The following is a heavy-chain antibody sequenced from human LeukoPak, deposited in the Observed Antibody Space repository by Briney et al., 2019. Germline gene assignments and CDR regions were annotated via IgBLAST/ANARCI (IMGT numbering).Heavy chain of an antibody. V-gene: IGHV1-46*01. J-gene: IGHJ4*02. CDR3: ARDQEGLDY. CDR1: GYTFTSNY. CDR2: IYPRDGST. Sequence: ASVTVSCTASGYTFTSNYIHWARQAPGQGLEWMGMIYPRDGSTSYAQKFQGRVTVTRDTSTSTVHMELSGLRSEDTAVYYCARDQEGLDYWGQGTLVTVSS.